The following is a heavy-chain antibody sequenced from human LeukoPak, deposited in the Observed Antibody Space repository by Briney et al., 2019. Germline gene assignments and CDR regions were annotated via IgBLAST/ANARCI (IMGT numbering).Heavy chain of an antibody. CDR2: MNPNTGNA. J-gene: IGHJ4*02. CDR1: GXXFTNXX. Sequence: CXXXGXXFTNXXXXWVXQATXQXXXXMGWMNPNTGNAGYAQKFQDRVTITWGASISTAYMDLSSLRSEDTAVYYCARVGYSNSYDYWGQGTLVTVSS. D-gene: IGHD4-11*01. V-gene: IGHV1-8*03. CDR3: ARVGYSNSYDY.